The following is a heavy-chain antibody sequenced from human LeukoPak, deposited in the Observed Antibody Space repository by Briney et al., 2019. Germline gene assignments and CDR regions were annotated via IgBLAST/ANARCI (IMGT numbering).Heavy chain of an antibody. D-gene: IGHD6-19*01. CDR1: GFTFSSFS. Sequence: GGSLRLSCAASGFTFSSFSMNWVRQAPGKGLEWVSSITSSSNYISYADSVKGRFTISRDNAKNSLYLQMSSLRVEDTAVYYRARDPQWPLDYWGQGTLVTVSS. J-gene: IGHJ4*02. CDR2: ITSSSNYI. V-gene: IGHV3-21*01. CDR3: ARDPQWPLDY.